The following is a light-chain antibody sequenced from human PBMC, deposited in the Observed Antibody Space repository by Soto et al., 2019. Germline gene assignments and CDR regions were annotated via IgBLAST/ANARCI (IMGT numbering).Light chain of an antibody. CDR3: QQYKRWPSLT. CDR1: QSISNN. J-gene: IGKJ3*01. Sequence: IVMTQSPATLSVSPGERATLSCRASQSISNNLAWYQQKPGQAPRLLISGASTRATGIPARFSGSGSGTEFTLTISSLQSEDFAVYYCQQYKRWPSLTFGPGTKVDLK. V-gene: IGKV3-15*01. CDR2: GAS.